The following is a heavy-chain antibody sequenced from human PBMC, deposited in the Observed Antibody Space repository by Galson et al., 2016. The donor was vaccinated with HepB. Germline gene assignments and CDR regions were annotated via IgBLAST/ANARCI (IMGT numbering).Heavy chain of an antibody. V-gene: IGHV3-48*02. D-gene: IGHD3-16*01. J-gene: IGHJ4*02. CDR2: ISSSSADI. CDR3: ARTSYSYDTSDYSEAIYFDY. CDR1: GFTFSRNA. Sequence: SLRLSCAVSGFTFSRNAMTWVRQAPGKGLEWVAKISSSSADIFYADSVKGRFTISRNNAKNSLYLQMKSLRDEDTAVYFCARTSYSYDTSDYSEAIYFDYWGQGTLVSVSS.